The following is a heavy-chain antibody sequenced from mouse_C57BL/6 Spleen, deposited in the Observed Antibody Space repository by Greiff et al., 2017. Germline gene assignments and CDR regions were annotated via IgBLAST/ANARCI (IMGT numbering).Heavy chain of an antibody. CDR2: ISSGGDYI. D-gene: IGHD1-1*01. V-gene: IGHV5-9-1*02. CDR1: GFTFSSYA. J-gene: IGHJ1*03. Sequence: EVKLMESGEGLVKPGGSLKLSCAASGFTFSSYAMSWVRQTPEKRLEWVAYISSGGDYIYYADTVKGRFTISRDNARNTLYLQMSSLKSEDTAMYYCTRYYGSSYTYWYFDVWGTGTTVTVSS. CDR3: TRYYGSSYTYWYFDV.